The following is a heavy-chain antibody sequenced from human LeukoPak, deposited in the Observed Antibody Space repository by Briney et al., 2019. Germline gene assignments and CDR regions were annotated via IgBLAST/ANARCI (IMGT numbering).Heavy chain of an antibody. D-gene: IGHD5-24*01. CDR1: GFTFSSYA. V-gene: IGHV3-64*01. CDR2: ISSNGGST. J-gene: IGHJ5*02. CDR3: AREMATITGWGFDP. Sequence: GGSLRLSCAASGFTFSSYAMHWVRQAPGKGLEYVSAISSNGGSTYYANSVKGRFTISRDNSKNTLYLQMGSLRAEDMAVYYCAREMATITGWGFDPWGQGTLVTVSS.